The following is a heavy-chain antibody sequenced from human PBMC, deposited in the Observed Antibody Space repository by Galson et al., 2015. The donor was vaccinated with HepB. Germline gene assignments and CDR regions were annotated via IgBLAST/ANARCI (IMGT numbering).Heavy chain of an antibody. V-gene: IGHV3-30*18. D-gene: IGHD5-12*01. CDR2: ISYDGSNK. J-gene: IGHJ4*02. Sequence: SLRLSCAASGFTFSSYAMHWVRQAPGKGLEWVAVISYDGSNKYYADSVKGRFTISRDNSKNTLYLQMNSLRAEDTAVYYCAKQSGDIVATIDYWGQGTLVTVSS. CDR3: AKQSGDIVATIDY. CDR1: GFTFSSYA.